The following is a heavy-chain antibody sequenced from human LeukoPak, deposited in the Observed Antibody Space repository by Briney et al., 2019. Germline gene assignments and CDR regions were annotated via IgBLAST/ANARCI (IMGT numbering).Heavy chain of an antibody. CDR1: GYTFTSYG. CDR3: ASGSYDVRIKRPLDY. Sequence: ASVKVSCKASGYTFTSYGISWVRQAPGQGLEWMGWISAYNGNTNYAQKLQGRVTMTTDTSTSTAYMELRSLRSDDTAVYYCASGSYDVRIKRPLDYWGQGTLVTVSS. V-gene: IGHV1-18*01. J-gene: IGHJ4*02. D-gene: IGHD1-26*01. CDR2: ISAYNGNT.